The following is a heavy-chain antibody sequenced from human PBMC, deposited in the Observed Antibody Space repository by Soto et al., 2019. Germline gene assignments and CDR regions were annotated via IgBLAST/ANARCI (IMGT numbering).Heavy chain of an antibody. CDR3: ARPSTFNYGDYLHFDY. CDR2: IFPGDSDT. D-gene: IGHD4-17*01. Sequence: GESLKISCKGSGYSFTSYWIGWVRQMPGKGLEWMGIIFPGDSDTRYSPSFQGQVAISADKSISTAYLQWSSLKASDTAMYYCARPSTFNYGDYLHFDYWGQGTLVTVSS. V-gene: IGHV5-51*01. J-gene: IGHJ4*02. CDR1: GYSFTSYW.